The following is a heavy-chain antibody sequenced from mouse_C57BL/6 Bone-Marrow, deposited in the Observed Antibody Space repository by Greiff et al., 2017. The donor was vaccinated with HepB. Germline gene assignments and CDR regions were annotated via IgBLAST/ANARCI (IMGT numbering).Heavy chain of an antibody. Sequence: QVQLQQSGAELMKPGASVKLSCKATGYTFTGYWIEWVKQRPGHGLEWIGEILPGSGSTNYNEKFKGKATFTADTSSNTAYMQLRSLTTEDSAIYYCNYYGSSYEGYAMDYWGQGTSVTVSS. J-gene: IGHJ4*01. CDR2: ILPGSGST. V-gene: IGHV1-9*01. D-gene: IGHD1-1*01. CDR1: GYTFTGYW. CDR3: NYYGSSYEGYAMDY.